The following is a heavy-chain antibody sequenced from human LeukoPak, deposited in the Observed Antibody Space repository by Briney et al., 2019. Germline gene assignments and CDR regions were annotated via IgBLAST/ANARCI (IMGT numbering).Heavy chain of an antibody. V-gene: IGHV3-21*01. CDR1: GFTFSSYA. J-gene: IGHJ3*02. CDR2: ISSSSSYI. D-gene: IGHD1-26*01. CDR3: ARDLLVGATRGAFDI. Sequence: GGSLRLSCAASGFTFSSYAMSWVRQAPGKGLEWVSSISSSSSYIYYADSVKGRFTISRDNAKNSLYLQMNSLRAEDTAVYYCARDLLVGATRGAFDIWGQGTMVTVSS.